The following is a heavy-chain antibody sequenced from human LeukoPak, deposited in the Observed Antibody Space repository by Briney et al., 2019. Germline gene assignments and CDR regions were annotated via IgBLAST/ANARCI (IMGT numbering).Heavy chain of an antibody. V-gene: IGHV4-4*02. Sequence: SETLSLTCAVSGDSISTNHWWSWVRQPPGKGLEWIGEINHSGSTNYNPSLKSRVTISVDTSKNQFSLKLSSVTAADTAVYYCARGQPYDYWGQGTLVTVSS. J-gene: IGHJ4*02. CDR3: ARGQPYDY. CDR2: INHSGST. D-gene: IGHD2-2*01. CDR1: GDSISTNHW.